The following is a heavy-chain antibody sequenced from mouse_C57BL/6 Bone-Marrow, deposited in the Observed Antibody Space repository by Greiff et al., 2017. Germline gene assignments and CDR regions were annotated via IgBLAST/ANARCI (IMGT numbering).Heavy chain of an antibody. CDR2: IYPSDSET. J-gene: IGHJ2*01. CDR3: ARALWSDY. D-gene: IGHD1-1*02. CDR1: GYTFTSYW. Sequence: VQLQQPGAELVRPGSSVKLSCKASGYTFTSYWMDWVKQRPGQGLEWIGNIYPSDSETHYNQKFKDKATLTVDKSSSTAYMQLSSLTSEDAAVYNSARALWSDYWGQGTTLTVSS. V-gene: IGHV1-61*01.